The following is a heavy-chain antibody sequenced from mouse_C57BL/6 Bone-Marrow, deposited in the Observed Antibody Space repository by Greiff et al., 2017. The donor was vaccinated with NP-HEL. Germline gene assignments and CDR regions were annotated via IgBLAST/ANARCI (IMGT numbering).Heavy chain of an antibody. V-gene: IGHV1-64*01. D-gene: IGHD1-1*01. CDR1: GYTFTSYW. Sequence: VQLKQPGAELVKPGASVKLSCKASGYTFTSYWMHWVKQRPGQGLEWIGMIHPNSGSTNYNEKFKSKATLTVDKSSSTAYMQLSSLTSEDSAVYYCARDYGSSYSDVWGTGTTVTVSS. CDR2: IHPNSGST. J-gene: IGHJ1*03. CDR3: ARDYGSSYSDV.